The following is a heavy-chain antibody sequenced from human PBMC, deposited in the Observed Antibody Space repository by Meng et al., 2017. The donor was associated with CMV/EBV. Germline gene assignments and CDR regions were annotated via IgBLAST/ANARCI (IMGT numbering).Heavy chain of an antibody. CDR2: INWDGGST. D-gene: IGHD6-6*01. CDR3: AKGLGGSSSTYYYYGMDV. V-gene: IGHV3-43*01. CDR1: GFTFDDYT. J-gene: IGHJ6*02. Sequence: GESLKISCAASGFTFDDYTMHWVRQAPGKGLEWVSIINWDGGSTYYADSVKGRFTISRDNSKNSLYLQMNGLRTEDTALYYCAKGLGGSSSTYYYYGMDVWGQGTTVTVSS.